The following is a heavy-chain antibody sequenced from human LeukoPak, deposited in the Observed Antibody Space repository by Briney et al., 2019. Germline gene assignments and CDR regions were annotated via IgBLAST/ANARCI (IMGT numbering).Heavy chain of an antibody. J-gene: IGHJ5*02. V-gene: IGHV4-59*01. D-gene: IGHD2-21*02. CDR2: IYYSGST. CDR1: GGSISTYY. CDR3: ARATYCGGDCYLNWFDP. Sequence: SETLSLTCTVSGGSISTYYWSWIRQPPGKGLEWIGYIYYSGSTNYNPSLKSRVTISVDTSKNQFSLKLSSVTAADTAVYYCARATYCGGDCYLNWFDPWGQGTLVTVSS.